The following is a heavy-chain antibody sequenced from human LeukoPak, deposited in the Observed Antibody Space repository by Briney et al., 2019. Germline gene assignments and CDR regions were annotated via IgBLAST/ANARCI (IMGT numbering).Heavy chain of an antibody. CDR1: GCTFSSYA. J-gene: IGHJ6*02. Sequence: GGSLRLSCAASGCTFSSYAMSWVRQAPGKGLEWVSAISGSGGSTYYADSVKGRFTISRDNSKNTLYLQMNSLRAEDTAVYYCAKVGYSSRWYIFYYYGMDVWGQGTTVTVSS. CDR2: ISGSGGST. D-gene: IGHD6-13*01. CDR3: AKVGYSSRWYIFYYYGMDV. V-gene: IGHV3-23*01.